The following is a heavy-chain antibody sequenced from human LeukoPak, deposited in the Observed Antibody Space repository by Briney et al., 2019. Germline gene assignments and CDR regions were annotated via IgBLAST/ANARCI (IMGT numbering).Heavy chain of an antibody. J-gene: IGHJ4*02. D-gene: IGHD3-22*01. CDR2: INPNSGGT. V-gene: IGHV1-2*02. CDR1: GYTFTGYY. Sequence: ASVKVSCKASGYTFTGYYMHWVRQAPGKGLDWMGWINPNSGGTNYAQKFQGRVTMTRDTSISTAYMELSRLRSDDTAVYYCARAMIVVENPTGGGYWGQGTLVTVSS. CDR3: ARAMIVVENPTGGGY.